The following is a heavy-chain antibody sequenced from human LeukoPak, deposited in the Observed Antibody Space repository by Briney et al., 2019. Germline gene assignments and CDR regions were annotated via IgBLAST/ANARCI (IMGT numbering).Heavy chain of an antibody. V-gene: IGHV1-18*04. CDR3: ARAPFSEYYDILTGPKKNYFDY. CDR2: ISPYNGNT. CDR1: GYTFTSYG. Sequence: ASVKVSCKASGYTFTSYGFSWVRQAPGQGLEWMGWISPYNGNTNYAHKLQGRVTMTTHTSTSTAYMELSSLRSDDTAVYYCARAPFSEYYDILTGPKKNYFDYWGQGTLVTVSS. J-gene: IGHJ4*02. D-gene: IGHD3-9*01.